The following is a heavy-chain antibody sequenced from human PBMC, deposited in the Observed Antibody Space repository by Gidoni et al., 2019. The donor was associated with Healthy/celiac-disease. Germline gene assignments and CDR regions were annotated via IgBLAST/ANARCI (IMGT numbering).Heavy chain of an antibody. CDR2: IWYDGSNK. CDR1: GFTFSSYG. Sequence: QVQLVESGGGVVQPGRSLRLSCAASGFTFSSYGMHWVRQAPGKGLEWVAVIWYDGSNKYYADSVKGRFTISRDNSKNTLYLQMNSLRAEDTAVYYCAREGAIGHYYDSSGYALDYWGQGTLVTVSS. V-gene: IGHV3-33*01. CDR3: AREGAIGHYYDSSGYALDY. D-gene: IGHD3-22*01. J-gene: IGHJ4*02.